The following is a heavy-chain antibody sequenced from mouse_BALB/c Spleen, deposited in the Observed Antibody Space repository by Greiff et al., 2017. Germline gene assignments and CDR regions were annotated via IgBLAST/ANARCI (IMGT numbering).Heavy chain of an antibody. CDR2: IDTSDSYT. Sequence: QVQLQQPGAELVMPGASVKMSCKASGYTFTDYWMHWVKQRPGQGLEWIGAIDTSDSYTSYNQKFKGKATLTVDESSSTAYMQLSSLTSEDSAVYYCHYGSSYGAMDYWGQGTSVTVSS. CDR1: GYTFTDYW. CDR3: HYGSSYGAMDY. V-gene: IGHV1-69*01. J-gene: IGHJ4*01. D-gene: IGHD1-1*01.